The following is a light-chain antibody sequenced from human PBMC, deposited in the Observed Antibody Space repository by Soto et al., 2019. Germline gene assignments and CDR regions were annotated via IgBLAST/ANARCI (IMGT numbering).Light chain of an antibody. CDR2: GAS. V-gene: IGKV3-11*01. J-gene: IGKJ5*01. CDR1: QSVDSY. CDR3: QQLVSWPIP. Sequence: EIVLTQSPASLSLSPGERATLSCRASQSVDSYLVWYQQKPGQAPRLLIFGASNRATGIPARFSGSGSGTDFTYTITRLQLDDFAGYYCQQLVSWPIPYGQGTRLEIK.